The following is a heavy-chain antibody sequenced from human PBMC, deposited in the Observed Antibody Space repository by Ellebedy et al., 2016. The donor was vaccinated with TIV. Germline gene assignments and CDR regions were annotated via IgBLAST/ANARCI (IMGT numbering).Heavy chain of an antibody. Sequence: PGGSLRLSCAASGFTFSTFAMSWVRQAPGKELEWVSTITGTGGGDNTYYADSVRGRFTIYRDESKNTLYLQMNSLRAEDTAVYYCAKDDDVSVRIRFDPWGQGTLVTVSS. D-gene: IGHD3-16*01. CDR1: GFTFSTFA. CDR2: ITGTGGGDNT. V-gene: IGHV3-23*01. CDR3: AKDDDVSVRIRFDP. J-gene: IGHJ5*02.